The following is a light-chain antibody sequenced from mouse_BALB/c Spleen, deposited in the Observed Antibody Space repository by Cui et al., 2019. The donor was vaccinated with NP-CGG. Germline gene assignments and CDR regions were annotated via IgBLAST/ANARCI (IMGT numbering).Light chain of an antibody. J-gene: IGLJ1*01. V-gene: IGLV1*01. CDR3: ALWYSNHWV. CDR2: GTN. CDR1: TRAVTTSNY. Sequence: QAVVTQESALTTSPGETVTLTCRSSTRAVTTSNYANWVQEKPDNLFTGLIGGTNNRVPGVPARFSGSLIGDKAALTITGAQTEDEAIYFCALWYSNHWVFGGGTKLTVL.